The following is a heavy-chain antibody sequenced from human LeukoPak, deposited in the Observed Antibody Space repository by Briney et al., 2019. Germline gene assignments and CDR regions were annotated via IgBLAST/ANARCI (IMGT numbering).Heavy chain of an antibody. J-gene: IGHJ4*02. Sequence: GGSLRLSCAASGFTFDDYAMHWVRQAPGKGLEWVSLISGDGGSTYYADSVKGRFTISRDYSKNSLYLQMNSLRTEDTALYYCAKVLGYYDSSGYYQEGGFDYWGQGTLVTVSS. CDR1: GFTFDDYA. D-gene: IGHD3-22*01. CDR2: ISGDGGST. CDR3: AKVLGYYDSSGYYQEGGFDY. V-gene: IGHV3-43*02.